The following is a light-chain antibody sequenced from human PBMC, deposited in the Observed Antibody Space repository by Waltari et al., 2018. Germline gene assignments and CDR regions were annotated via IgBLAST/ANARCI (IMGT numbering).Light chain of an antibody. CDR1: SSDVGGYNY. J-gene: IGLJ2*01. Sequence: QSALTQPPSASGSPGQSVTISCTGTSSDVGGYNYVSWYQQHPGKAPTLILYEVGQRPSGVPARFSGSKSGNTASLTVSGLQAEDEADYYCSSFAGTNNFVVFGGGTKLTV. CDR2: EVG. CDR3: SSFAGTNNFVV. V-gene: IGLV2-8*01.